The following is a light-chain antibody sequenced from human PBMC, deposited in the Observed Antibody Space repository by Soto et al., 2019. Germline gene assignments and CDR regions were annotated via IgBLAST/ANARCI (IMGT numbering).Light chain of an antibody. Sequence: QSVLTQPPSASGSPGQSVTISCTGTSSDVGAYNYVSWYQQHAGKAPKLVIYEVTKRRSGVPDRFSGSKSANTASLTVSGLQAEDEADYYCSSFASSNTWVFGGGTQLTVL. CDR3: SSFASSNTWV. CDR2: EVT. CDR1: SSDVGAYNY. J-gene: IGLJ3*02. V-gene: IGLV2-8*01.